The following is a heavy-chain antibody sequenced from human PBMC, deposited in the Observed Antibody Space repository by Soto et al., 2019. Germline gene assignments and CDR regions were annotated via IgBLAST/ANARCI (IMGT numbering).Heavy chain of an antibody. CDR3: ARPQYLPDDVFDV. Sequence: EMQLVESGGGLVQLGGSLRLSCAASGFTFTNYRMQWVRQAPGKGLVWVSRINSDGSSTSHADSVKGRFTISRDNAKNTLYLQMSSLRAEDTAVYYCARPQYLPDDVFDVWGGGTVVTVSS. D-gene: IGHD2-2*01. CDR1: GFTFTNYR. CDR2: INSDGSST. V-gene: IGHV3-74*01. J-gene: IGHJ3*01.